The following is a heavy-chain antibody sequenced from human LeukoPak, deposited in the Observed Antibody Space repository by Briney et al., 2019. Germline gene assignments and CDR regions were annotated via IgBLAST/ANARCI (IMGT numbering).Heavy chain of an antibody. Sequence: GGSLRLSCASSGFTFSSYAMSWVRQAPGKGLEWVSTIGGTGVRTYYADSVKGRFTISRDNSKNTLYLQMDSLRVEDTAVYYCAKGDLYYDSTGYYDYWGQGALVTVSS. CDR2: IGGTGVRT. CDR1: GFTFSSYA. D-gene: IGHD3-22*01. CDR3: AKGDLYYDSTGYYDY. V-gene: IGHV3-23*01. J-gene: IGHJ4*02.